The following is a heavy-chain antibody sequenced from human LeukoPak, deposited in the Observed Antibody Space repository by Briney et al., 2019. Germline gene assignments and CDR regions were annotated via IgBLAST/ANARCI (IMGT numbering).Heavy chain of an antibody. CDR1: GFTFGTYA. J-gene: IGHJ4*02. V-gene: IGHV3-23*01. CDR3: AKVQEMGTILPPFHY. D-gene: IGHD5-24*01. CDR2: IRGNGGTT. Sequence: PGGSLRLSCAASGFTFGTYAMSWVRQAPGKGLEWVSAIRGNGGTTFYADSVNGRFTISRDNSKYTLYLKLTSLRAADTAVYYCAKVQEMGTILPPFHYWGQGTLVTVSS.